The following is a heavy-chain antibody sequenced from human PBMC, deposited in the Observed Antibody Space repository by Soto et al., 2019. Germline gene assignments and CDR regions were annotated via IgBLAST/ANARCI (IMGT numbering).Heavy chain of an antibody. V-gene: IGHV3-30*03. D-gene: IGHD6-19*01. CDR1: GFNFGVFG. J-gene: IGHJ4*02. CDR3: ALTRRSSLLEVAGPGFEY. Sequence: PGGSLRLSCAASGFNFGVFGMHWVRQAPGKGLEWLSVLSYEGSEEYYADSVRGRFTISRDNSKNTLFLQVDSLRVEDTGVYYCALTRRSSLLEVAGPGFEYWGQGTLVTVSS. CDR2: LSYEGSEE.